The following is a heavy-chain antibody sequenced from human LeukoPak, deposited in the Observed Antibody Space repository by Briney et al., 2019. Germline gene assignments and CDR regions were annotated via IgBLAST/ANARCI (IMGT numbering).Heavy chain of an antibody. V-gene: IGHV1-8*01. CDR1: GYTFTSYD. CDR3: ARVTTSSSSSRFDY. J-gene: IGHJ4*02. D-gene: IGHD6-6*01. CDR2: MNPNSGNT. Sequence: GASVKVSCKASGYTFTSYDINWVRQATGQGLEWMGWMNPNSGNTGYAQKFQGRVTMTRNTSISTAYMDLSRLRSDDTALYYCARVTTSSSSSRFDYWGQGTLVTVSS.